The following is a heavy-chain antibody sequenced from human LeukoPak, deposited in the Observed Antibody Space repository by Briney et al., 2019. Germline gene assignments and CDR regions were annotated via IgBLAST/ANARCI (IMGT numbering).Heavy chain of an antibody. D-gene: IGHD1-26*01. J-gene: IGHJ3*02. V-gene: IGHV4-59*01. CDR2: IYYSGST. Sequence: SETLSLTCTVSGGSISSYYWNWIRQSPGKGLEWIGYIYYSGSTNYNPSLNSRVTISVDTSKNQFSLKLSSVTAADTAVYYCARDLDSGPETAFDIWGQGTMVTVSS. CDR3: ARDLDSGPETAFDI. CDR1: GGSISSYY.